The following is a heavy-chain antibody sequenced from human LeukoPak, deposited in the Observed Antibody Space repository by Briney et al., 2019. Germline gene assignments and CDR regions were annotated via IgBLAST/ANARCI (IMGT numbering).Heavy chain of an antibody. CDR3: ARDWNGSGTAFDH. D-gene: IGHD1-1*01. Sequence: GGSLRLSCAASGFXFSAYWISWVRQAPGKGREWVAKIKVDGTEKYYVDSVKGRFTISRDNAKNSLSLQMSGLRAEDTAVYYCARDWNGSGTAFDHWGQGTLVTVSS. J-gene: IGHJ4*02. V-gene: IGHV3-7*05. CDR1: GFXFSAYW. CDR2: IKVDGTEK.